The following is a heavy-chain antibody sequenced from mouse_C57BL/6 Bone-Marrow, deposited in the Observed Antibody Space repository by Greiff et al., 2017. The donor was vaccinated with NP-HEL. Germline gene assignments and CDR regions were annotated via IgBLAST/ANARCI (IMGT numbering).Heavy chain of an antibody. CDR2: ISNGGGST. CDR1: GFTFSDYY. Sequence: EVMLVESGGGLVQPGGSLTLSCAASGFTFSDYYMYWVRQTPEKRLEWVAYISNGGGSTYYPDTVKGRFTISRDNAKNTLYLQMSRLKSEDTAMYYCASPLYYGYGDGFAYWGQGTLVTVSA. V-gene: IGHV5-12*01. CDR3: ASPLYYGYGDGFAY. J-gene: IGHJ3*01. D-gene: IGHD2-2*01.